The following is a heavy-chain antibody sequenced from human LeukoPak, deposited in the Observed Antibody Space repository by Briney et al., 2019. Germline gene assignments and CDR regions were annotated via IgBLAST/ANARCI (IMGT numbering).Heavy chain of an antibody. Sequence: SETLSLTCAVYGGSFSGYYWSWIRQPPGKGLEWIGEINHSGSTNYNPSLKSRVTISVDTSKNQFSLKLSSVTAADTAVYYCARDASDSSGYSLDYWGQGTLVTVSS. D-gene: IGHD3-22*01. V-gene: IGHV4-34*01. CDR3: ARDASDSSGYSLDY. CDR2: INHSGST. J-gene: IGHJ4*02. CDR1: GGSFSGYY.